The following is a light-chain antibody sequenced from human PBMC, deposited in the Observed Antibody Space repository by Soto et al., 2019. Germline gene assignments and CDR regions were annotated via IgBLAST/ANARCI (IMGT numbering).Light chain of an antibody. V-gene: IGLV2-14*01. CDR3: SSYTSSSTLV. CDR2: EVS. J-gene: IGLJ1*01. Sequence: QSVLTQPASVSGSPGQSITISCTGTSNNVGGYNYVSCYQQHPGKAPKLMIYEVSNRPSGVSNRFSGSKSGNTVSLTISGLQAEDEADYYCSSYTSSSTLVFGTGTKLTVL. CDR1: SNNVGGYNY.